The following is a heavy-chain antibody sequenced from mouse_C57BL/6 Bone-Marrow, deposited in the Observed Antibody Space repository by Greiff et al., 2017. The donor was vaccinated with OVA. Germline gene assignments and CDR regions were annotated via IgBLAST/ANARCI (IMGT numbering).Heavy chain of an antibody. J-gene: IGHJ2*01. V-gene: IGHV1-39*01. CDR1: GYSFTDYN. Sequence: LVESGASVKISCKASGYSFTDYNMNWVKQSNGKSLEWIGVINPNYGTTSYNQKFKGKATLTVDQSSSTAYMQRNSLTSEDSAVYYCARGEDYGYDGFDYWGQGTTLTVSS. CDR2: INPNYGTT. D-gene: IGHD2-2*01. CDR3: ARGEDYGYDGFDY.